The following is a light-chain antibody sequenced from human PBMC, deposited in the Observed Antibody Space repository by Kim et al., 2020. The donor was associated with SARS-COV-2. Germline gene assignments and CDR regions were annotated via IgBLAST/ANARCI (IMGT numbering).Light chain of an antibody. CDR3: QSYDSSLSGHVV. V-gene: IGLV1-40*01. Sequence: RSTISSTGSSSNIGAGYDVHGYQQLPGTAPKLLIYGNSNRPSGVPDRFSGSKSGTSASLAITGLQAEDEADYYCQSYDSSLSGHVVFGGGTQLTVL. J-gene: IGLJ2*01. CDR2: GNS. CDR1: SSNIGAGYD.